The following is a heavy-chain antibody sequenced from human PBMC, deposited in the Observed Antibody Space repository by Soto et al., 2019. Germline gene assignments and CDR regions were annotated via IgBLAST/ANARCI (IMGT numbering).Heavy chain of an antibody. J-gene: IGHJ4*02. D-gene: IGHD6-19*01. CDR1: GFTFSAVY. Sequence: QVQLEEAAGGLVKPGGSLRLSCAASGFTFSAVYMSWSRQAPNKGLEYISYISSSGTSANYADSVKGRFTISRDNAKNSLYLQMNSLRAEDTAVYYCARDRGAVTGQYFDYWGQGALVTVSS. CDR2: ISSSGTSA. CDR3: ARDRGAVTGQYFDY. V-gene: IGHV3-11*05.